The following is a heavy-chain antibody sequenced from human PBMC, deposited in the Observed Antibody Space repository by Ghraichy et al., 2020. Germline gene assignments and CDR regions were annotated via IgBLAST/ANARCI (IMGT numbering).Heavy chain of an antibody. D-gene: IGHD6-19*01. CDR1: GGSISSYY. J-gene: IGHJ4*02. CDR2: IYYSGST. CDR3: ARYIAVAGTFDY. V-gene: IGHV4-59*01. Sequence: SETLSLTCTVSGGSISSYYWSWIRQPPGKGLEWIGYIYYSGSTNYNPSLKSRVTISVDTSKNQFSLKLSSVTAADTAVYYCARYIAVAGTFDYWGQGTLVTVSS.